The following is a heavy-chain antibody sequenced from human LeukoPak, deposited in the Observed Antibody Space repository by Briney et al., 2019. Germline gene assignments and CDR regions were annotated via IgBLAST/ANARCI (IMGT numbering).Heavy chain of an antibody. CDR3: ARGGGYSYGQAAYYYYYYMDV. V-gene: IGHV1-69*13. Sequence: SVKVSCKASGGTFSSYAISWVRQAPGQGFEWMGGIIPIFGTANYAQKFQGRVTITADESTSTAYMELSSLRSEDTAVYYCARGGGYSYGQAAYYYYYYMDVWGKGTTVTISS. CDR1: GGTFSSYA. CDR2: IIPIFGTA. D-gene: IGHD5-18*01. J-gene: IGHJ6*03.